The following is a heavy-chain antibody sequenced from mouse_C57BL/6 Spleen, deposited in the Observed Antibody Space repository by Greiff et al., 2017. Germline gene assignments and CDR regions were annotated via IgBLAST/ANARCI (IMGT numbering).Heavy chain of an antibody. V-gene: IGHV1-55*01. CDR1: GYTFTSYW. CDR3: ARNDYGSSYGAMDD. Sequence: QVQLQQPGAELVKPGASVKMSCKASGYTFTSYWITWVKQRSGQGLEWIGDFYPGSGSTNYNEKFKSKATLTVDTSSSTAYMQLSSLTSEDSAVYYCARNDYGSSYGAMDDWGQGTSVTVSS. J-gene: IGHJ4*01. CDR2: FYPGSGST. D-gene: IGHD1-1*01.